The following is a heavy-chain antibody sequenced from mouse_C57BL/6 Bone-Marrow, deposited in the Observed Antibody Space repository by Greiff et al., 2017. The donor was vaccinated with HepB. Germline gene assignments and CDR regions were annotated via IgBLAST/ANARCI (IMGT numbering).Heavy chain of an antibody. CDR1: GFTFSSYA. CDR2: ISDGGSYT. V-gene: IGHV5-4*01. D-gene: IGHD2-3*01. Sequence: VKLMESGGGLVKPGGSLKLSCAASGFTFSSYAMSWVRQTPEKRLEWVATISDGGSYTYYPDNVKGRFTISRDNAKNNLYLQMSHLKSEDTAMYYCAREDFDGYRDYAMDYWGQGTSVTVSS. J-gene: IGHJ4*01. CDR3: AREDFDGYRDYAMDY.